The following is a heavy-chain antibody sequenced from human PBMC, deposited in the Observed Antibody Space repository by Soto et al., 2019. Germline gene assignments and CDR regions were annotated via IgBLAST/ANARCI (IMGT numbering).Heavy chain of an antibody. CDR2: VNPIVGMS. CDR3: ATTYGSGRALLDY. J-gene: IGHJ4*02. D-gene: IGHD3-10*01. V-gene: IGHV1-69*02. Sequence: QVQLVQSGAEVKKPGSSVKVSCTASGGTFNSYTINWVRQAPGQGLEWVGRVNPIVGMSNSAQKFQGRVTINAAKFTSVTYTDLTRLNSQVSVVYYSATTYGSGRALLDYWGQGTLVTVSS. CDR1: GGTFNSYT.